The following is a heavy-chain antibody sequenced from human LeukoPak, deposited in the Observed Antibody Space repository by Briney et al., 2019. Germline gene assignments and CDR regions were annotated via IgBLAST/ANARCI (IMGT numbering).Heavy chain of an antibody. Sequence: PGGSLRLSCAASGFTFSSYAMNWVRQAPGKGLEWVANIKQDGSDKYYVDSVKGRFTISRDNAKNSVFLQMNGLRAEDTAVYYCVRAVGGHAAYWGQGTLVTVSS. CDR1: GFTFSSYA. D-gene: IGHD3-16*01. CDR2: IKQDGSDK. V-gene: IGHV3-7*01. CDR3: VRAVGGHAAY. J-gene: IGHJ4*02.